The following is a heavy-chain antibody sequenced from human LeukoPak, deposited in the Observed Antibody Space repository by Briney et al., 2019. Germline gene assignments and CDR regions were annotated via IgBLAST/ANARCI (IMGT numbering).Heavy chain of an antibody. Sequence: ASVKVSCKASGYTFTSYGISWVRQAPGQGLEWMGWISAYNGNTNYAQKLQGRVTMTTDTSTSTAYMELRSLRSDDTAVYYCARDLADCTNGVCYTGYFQHWGQGTLVTVSS. CDR1: GYTFTSYG. D-gene: IGHD2-8*01. V-gene: IGHV1-18*01. CDR3: ARDLADCTNGVCYTGYFQH. CDR2: ISAYNGNT. J-gene: IGHJ1*01.